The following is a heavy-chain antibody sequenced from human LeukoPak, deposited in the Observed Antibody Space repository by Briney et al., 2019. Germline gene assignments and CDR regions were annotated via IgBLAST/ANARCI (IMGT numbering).Heavy chain of an antibody. CDR2: INHSGST. V-gene: IGHV4-34*01. Sequence: KPSETLSLTCAVYGGSFSGYYWSWIRQPPGKGLEWIGEINHSGSTNYNPSLKSRVTISVDTSKNQFSLKLSSVTAADTAVYYCARSGITIFGVVTSFDPWGQGTLVTVSS. CDR3: ARSGITIFGVVTSFDP. D-gene: IGHD3-3*01. J-gene: IGHJ5*02. CDR1: GGSFSGYY.